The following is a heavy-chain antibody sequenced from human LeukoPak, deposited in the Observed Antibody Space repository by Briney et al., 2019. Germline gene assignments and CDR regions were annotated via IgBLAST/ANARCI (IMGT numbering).Heavy chain of an antibody. V-gene: IGHV1-46*01. CDR1: GYTFTSYY. J-gene: IGHJ4*02. CDR3: ARMGTHYDILTGFDY. Sequence: ASVKVSCKASGYTFTSYYMHWVRQAPGQGLEWMGIINPSGGSTSYAQKFQGRVTMTRDTSTSTVYMELSSLRSEDTAVYYCARMGTHYDILTGFDYWGQGTLVTVSS. D-gene: IGHD3-9*01. CDR2: INPSGGST.